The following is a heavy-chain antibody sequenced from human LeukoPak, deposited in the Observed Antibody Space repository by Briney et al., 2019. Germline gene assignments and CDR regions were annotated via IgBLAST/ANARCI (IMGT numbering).Heavy chain of an antibody. CDR2: IYYSGST. CDR1: GGSISSSGYY. D-gene: IGHD3-9*01. V-gene: IGHV4-39*01. Sequence: PSETLSLTCTVSGGSISSSGYYWGWIRQPPGKGLGWIGSIYYSGSTYYNPSLKSRVTISVDTSKNQFSLELSFVTAADTAVYYCASPINYDILTGYLTTFDYWGQGILVTVSS. J-gene: IGHJ4*02. CDR3: ASPINYDILTGYLTTFDY.